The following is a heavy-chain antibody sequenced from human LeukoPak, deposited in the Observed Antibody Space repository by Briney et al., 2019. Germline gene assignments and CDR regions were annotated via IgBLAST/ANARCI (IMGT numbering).Heavy chain of an antibody. J-gene: IGHJ4*02. V-gene: IGHV3-23*01. CDR1: GFTFSSYA. D-gene: IGHD6-13*01. Sequence: GGSLRPSCAAPGFTFSSYAMSWVRQAPGKGLEWVSAISGSGGNTYYADSVKGRFTISRDNSKNTLYLQMNSLRAEDTAVYFCAKDRQGSSWQRAVDYWGQGTLVTVSS. CDR3: AKDRQGSSWQRAVDY. CDR2: ISGSGGNT.